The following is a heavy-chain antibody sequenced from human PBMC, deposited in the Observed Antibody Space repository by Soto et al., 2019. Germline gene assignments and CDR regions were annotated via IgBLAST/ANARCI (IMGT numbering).Heavy chain of an antibody. CDR2: ISYDGSNK. CDR1: GFTFSSYG. CDR3: AKGLAAAGLYYYYGMDV. D-gene: IGHD6-13*01. J-gene: IGHJ6*02. V-gene: IGHV3-30*18. Sequence: AGGSLRLSCAASGFTFSSYGMHWVRQAPGKGLEWVAVISYDGSNKYYADSVKGRFTISRDNSKNTLYLQMNSLRAEDTAVYYCAKGLAAAGLYYYYGMDVWGQGTTVTVSS.